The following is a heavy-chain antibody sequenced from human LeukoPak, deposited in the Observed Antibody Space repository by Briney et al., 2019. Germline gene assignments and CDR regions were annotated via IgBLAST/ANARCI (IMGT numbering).Heavy chain of an antibody. CDR3: ARRAVSYSTNWYFDY. D-gene: IGHD6-13*01. Sequence: SETLSLTCTVSGASFNDYLWTWIRQPPGKGLEWIGFIPYSGSTSYNPSLKSRVTISLDMSKNQFSLKLTSVTAADTAVYYCARRAVSYSTNWYFDYWGQGTLVTVSS. CDR2: IPYSGST. V-gene: IGHV4-59*08. CDR1: GASFNDYL. J-gene: IGHJ4*02.